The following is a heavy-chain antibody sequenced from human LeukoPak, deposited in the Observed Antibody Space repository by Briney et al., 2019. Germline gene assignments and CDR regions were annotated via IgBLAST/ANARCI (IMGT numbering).Heavy chain of an antibody. V-gene: IGHV3-20*04. J-gene: IGHJ6*03. Sequence: GGSLRLSCAASGFTFSSYEMNWVRQAPGKGLEWVSSINWNGGITGYADSVKGRFTISRDNGKNSLYLQMNSLRAEDTAVYYCARDGMVRGVITPVNIYYYYMDVWGKGTTVTVSS. D-gene: IGHD3-10*01. CDR1: GFTFSSYE. CDR3: ARDGMVRGVITPVNIYYYYMDV. CDR2: INWNGGIT.